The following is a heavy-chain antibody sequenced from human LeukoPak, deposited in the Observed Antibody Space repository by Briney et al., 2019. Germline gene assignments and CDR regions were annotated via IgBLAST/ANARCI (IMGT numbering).Heavy chain of an antibody. D-gene: IGHD5-18*01. Sequence: PGGSLRLSCAASGFTFSSYWMHWVRQAPGKGLVWVSRIKSDGSTTTYADSVKGRFTISRDNAKNTLYLQMNSLRAEDTAVYYYARVVDTHFDYWGQGTLVTVSS. V-gene: IGHV3-74*01. CDR1: GFTFSSYW. J-gene: IGHJ4*02. CDR3: ARVVDTHFDY. CDR2: IKSDGSTT.